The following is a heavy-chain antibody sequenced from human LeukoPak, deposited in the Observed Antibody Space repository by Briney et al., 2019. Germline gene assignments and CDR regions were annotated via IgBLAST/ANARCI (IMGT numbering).Heavy chain of an antibody. J-gene: IGHJ6*03. D-gene: IGHD2-8*01. CDR1: GLTLRIFA. CDR2: IGGSGDSR. Sequence: PGGSLRLSCAASGLTLRIFAMSWVPQAPEEGREWGSRIGGSGDSRQYEDSLKGRFTISRDNSNNTLYLQMISLRDDDTAVYYCARVVSSYYHWMDVWVKAGTV. V-gene: IGHV3-23*01. CDR3: ARVVSSYYHWMDV.